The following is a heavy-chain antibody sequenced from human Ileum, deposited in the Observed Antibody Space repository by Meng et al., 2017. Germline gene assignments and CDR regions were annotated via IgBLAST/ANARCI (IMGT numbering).Heavy chain of an antibody. D-gene: IGHD3-22*01. Sequence: QVQLVQSGAEVKKPGASVKFSCMASGYTFTGYYMHWVRQAPGQGLDWMGRINPNSGGTNYAQKFQGRVTMTRDTSISTAYMELSRLRSDDTAVYYCARDLGGYYDSSGYYAGYYFDYWGQGTLVTVSS. CDR1: GYTFTGYY. CDR3: ARDLGGYYDSSGYYAGYYFDY. CDR2: INPNSGGT. V-gene: IGHV1-2*06. J-gene: IGHJ4*02.